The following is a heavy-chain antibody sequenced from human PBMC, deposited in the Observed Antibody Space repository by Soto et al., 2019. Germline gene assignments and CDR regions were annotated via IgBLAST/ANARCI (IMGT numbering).Heavy chain of an antibody. Sequence: QVQLQESGPGLVKPSGTLSLTCAVSGGSISTSNWWTWVRQAPGKGLEWIGEIYHTGLTNYIPSLKSRVIMAVDRSRSQFSLKIISVTAAHTAVYYCPRNSGKATGLDVWGQGTMVAVSS. CDR3: PRNSGKATGLDV. V-gene: IGHV4-4*02. D-gene: IGHD1-1*01. CDR2: IYHTGLT. J-gene: IGHJ3*01. CDR1: GGSISTSNW.